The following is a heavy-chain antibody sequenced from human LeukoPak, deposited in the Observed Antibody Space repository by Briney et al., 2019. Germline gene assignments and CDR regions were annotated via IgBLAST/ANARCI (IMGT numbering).Heavy chain of an antibody. CDR2: IYSGGST. J-gene: IGHJ5*02. Sequence: RPGGSLRLSCAASGFTFSSYGMHWVRQAPGKGLEWVSVIYSGGSTYYADSVKGRFTISRDNSKNTLYLQMNSLRAEDTAVYYCAREPEKYAVDSGSTWGQGTLVTVSS. CDR3: AREPEKYAVDSGST. V-gene: IGHV3-53*01. D-gene: IGHD1-26*01. CDR1: GFTFSSYG.